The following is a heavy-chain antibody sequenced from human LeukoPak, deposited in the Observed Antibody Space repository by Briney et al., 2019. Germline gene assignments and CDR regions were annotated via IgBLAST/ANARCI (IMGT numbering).Heavy chain of an antibody. CDR2: MNPNSGNA. CDR3: ARGPTVVNPYFDY. D-gene: IGHD4-23*01. J-gene: IGHJ4*02. CDR1: GYTFTSYD. V-gene: IGHV1-8*01. Sequence: GASVKVSCKASGYTFTSYDINWVRQATGQGLEWMGWMNPNSGNAGYAQKFQGRVTMTRNTSIGTAYMELSSLRSEDTAVYYCARGPTVVNPYFDYWGQGTLVTVSS.